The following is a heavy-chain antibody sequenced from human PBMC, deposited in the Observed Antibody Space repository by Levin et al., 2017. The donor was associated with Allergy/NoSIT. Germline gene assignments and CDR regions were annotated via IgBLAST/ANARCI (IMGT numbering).Heavy chain of an antibody. CDR3: ARASPHCSGGSCSKYFFDS. CDR2: IATAGDT. Sequence: PGGSLRLSCAASGFTFGSYDMHWVRQAPGKGLEWVSAIATAGDTYYPDSLKGRFSISRENAKNSFYLQMNSLRAADSALYFCARASPHCSGGSCSKYFFDSWGQGTLVTVSS. J-gene: IGHJ4*02. CDR1: GFTFGSYD. D-gene: IGHD2-15*01. V-gene: IGHV3-13*04.